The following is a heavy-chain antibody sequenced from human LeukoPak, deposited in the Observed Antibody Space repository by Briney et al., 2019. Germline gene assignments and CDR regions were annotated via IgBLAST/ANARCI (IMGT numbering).Heavy chain of an antibody. D-gene: IGHD2-15*01. CDR2: ISGSGDST. V-gene: IGHV3-23*01. J-gene: IGHJ4*02. CDR1: GFTFSSYG. Sequence: GGSLRLSCAASGFTFSSYGMSWVRQAPGKGLEWVSAISGSGDSTNYADSVKGRFTISRDNSKNTLYLQMNSLRAEDTAVYYCAKAGAVVVVVAKFFDYWGQGTLVTVSS. CDR3: AKAGAVVVVVAKFFDY.